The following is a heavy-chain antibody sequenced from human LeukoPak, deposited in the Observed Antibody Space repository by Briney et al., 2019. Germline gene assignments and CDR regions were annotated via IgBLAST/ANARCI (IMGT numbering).Heavy chain of an antibody. V-gene: IGHV3-23*01. Sequence: GGSLRLSCEASGFTFSTHATNWLRQTPGKGLEWLSVISGDVQTTTYASSVKGRFTISRDNSKNTLYLEMNSLRVEGTAIYYCAKDGYYSSANHFARLHFDLWGRGTRVTVSS. D-gene: IGHD3-3*01. CDR1: GFTFSTHA. CDR2: ISGDVQTT. CDR3: AKDGYYSSANHFARLHFDL. J-gene: IGHJ2*01.